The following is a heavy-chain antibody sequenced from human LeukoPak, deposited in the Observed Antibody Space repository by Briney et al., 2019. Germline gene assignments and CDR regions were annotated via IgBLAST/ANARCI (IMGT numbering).Heavy chain of an antibody. CDR2: INHSGST. V-gene: IGHV4-34*01. Sequence: PSETLSLNCAVYGGSFSGYYWSWIRQPPGKGLEWIGEINHSGSTNYNPSLKSRVTISVDTSKNQFSLKLSSVTAADTAVYYCARGKGLRYFDWLFPFDYWGQGTLVTVSS. CDR3: ARGKGLRYFDWLFPFDY. J-gene: IGHJ4*02. D-gene: IGHD3-9*01. CDR1: GGSFSGYY.